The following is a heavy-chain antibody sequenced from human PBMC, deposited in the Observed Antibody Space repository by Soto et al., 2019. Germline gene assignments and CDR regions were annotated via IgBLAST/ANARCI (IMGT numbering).Heavy chain of an antibody. D-gene: IGHD6-19*01. Sequence: WVRHDNGLGLEWVGGIIPIFGTANYAQKFQGRVTITADESTSTSYMEVNNLRSEDTAVYYCAKVRYSSPMGYYYGMDVWGQGTTVTVSS. CDR3: AKVRYSSPMGYYYGMDV. CDR2: IIPIFGTA. V-gene: IGHV1-69*01. J-gene: IGHJ6*02.